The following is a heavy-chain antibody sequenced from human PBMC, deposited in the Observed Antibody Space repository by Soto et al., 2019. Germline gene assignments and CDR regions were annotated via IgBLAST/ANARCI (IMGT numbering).Heavy chain of an antibody. CDR1: GFSFSTYG. J-gene: IGHJ4*02. V-gene: IGHV3-30*18. CDR3: AKEFGNYWAFHY. Sequence: GGSLRLSCAASGFSFSTYGMHWVRQAPGKGLEWVAFISNDGSNKYYADSVKGRFTISRDNSKNTLYLQMNSLRAEDTAVYYCAKEFGNYWAFHYWGQRTLVTVPS. CDR2: ISNDGSNK. D-gene: IGHD1-26*01.